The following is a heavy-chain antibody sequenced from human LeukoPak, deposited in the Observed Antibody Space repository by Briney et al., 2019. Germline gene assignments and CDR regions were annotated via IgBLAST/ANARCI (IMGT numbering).Heavy chain of an antibody. Sequence: GGSLRLSCAASGFTFTDYFMNWIRQAPGKGLEWVSSISISGSTIYYADSVKGRFTTSRDNAKNSLYLQMNSLRAEDTAVYYCARSSDSSSLQYFQHWGQGTLVTVSS. CDR2: ISISGSTI. V-gene: IGHV3-11*01. CDR3: ARSSDSSSLQYFQH. D-gene: IGHD6-6*01. J-gene: IGHJ1*01. CDR1: GFTFTDYF.